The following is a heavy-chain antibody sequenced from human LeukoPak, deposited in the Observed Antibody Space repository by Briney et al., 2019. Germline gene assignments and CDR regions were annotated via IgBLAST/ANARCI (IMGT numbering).Heavy chain of an antibody. Sequence: GGSLRLSCAASGFTFSSSWMTWVRQAPGKGLEWVAHIKEDGTEEYYVDSVKGRFTISRDNAKNSLYLQMNSLRPEDTALYYCAKVQKVLLVYVTTFDYWGQGTLVTVSS. CDR3: AKVQKVLLVYVTTFDY. J-gene: IGHJ4*02. V-gene: IGHV3-7*05. CDR2: IKEDGTEE. CDR1: GFTFSSSW. D-gene: IGHD2-8*01.